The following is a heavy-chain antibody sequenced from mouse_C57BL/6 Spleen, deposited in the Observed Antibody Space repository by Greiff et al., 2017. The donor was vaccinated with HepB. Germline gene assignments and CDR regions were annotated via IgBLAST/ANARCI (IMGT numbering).Heavy chain of an antibody. V-gene: IGHV1-9*01. CDR1: GYTFTSYW. CDR3: ARRWDYYAMDY. Sequence: QVQLQQPGAELVKPGASVKLSCKASGYTFTSYWMHWVKQRPGRGLEWIGEILPGSGSTNYNEKFKGKATFTADTSSNTAYMQLSSLTTEDSAIYYCARRWDYYAMDYWGQGTSVTVSS. CDR2: ILPGSGST. J-gene: IGHJ4*01. D-gene: IGHD4-1*01.